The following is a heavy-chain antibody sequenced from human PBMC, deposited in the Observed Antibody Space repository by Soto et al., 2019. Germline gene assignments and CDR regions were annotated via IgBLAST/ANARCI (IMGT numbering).Heavy chain of an antibody. Sequence: SETLSLTCTVSGGSISSGGYYWSWIRQPPGKGLEWIGYIYYSGSTYYNPSLKSRLTISVDTSKNQFSLKLSSVTAADTAVYYCARSSTSANYFDYWGQGTLVTVSS. J-gene: IGHJ4*02. CDR1: GGSISSGGYY. CDR3: ARSSTSANYFDY. D-gene: IGHD2-2*01. CDR2: IYYSGST. V-gene: IGHV4-30-4*01.